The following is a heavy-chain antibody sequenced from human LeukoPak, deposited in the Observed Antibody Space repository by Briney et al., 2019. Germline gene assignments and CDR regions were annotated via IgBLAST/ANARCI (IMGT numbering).Heavy chain of an antibody. J-gene: IGHJ4*02. D-gene: IGHD1-26*01. Sequence: GGSLRLPCEASGFTFRSFELNGVPRAPGRGWEGVPYIGGRGGPLYYADSVKGRFTISRDNAKNSLYLQMNSLRAEDTAVYYCARDASAKPRGFFDYWGQGTLVTVSS. CDR1: GFTFRSFE. CDR2: IGGRGGPL. CDR3: ARDASAKPRGFFDY. V-gene: IGHV3-48*03.